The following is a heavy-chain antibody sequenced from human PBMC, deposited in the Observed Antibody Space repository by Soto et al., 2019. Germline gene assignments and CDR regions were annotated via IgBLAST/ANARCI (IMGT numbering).Heavy chain of an antibody. J-gene: IGHJ4*02. CDR3: ALDILTGYYKGEDY. V-gene: IGHV4-39*01. CDR2: IYYSGST. Sequence: SETLSLTCTVSGGSISSSSYYWGWIRQPPGKGLEWIGSIYYSGSTYYNLSLKSRVTISVDTSKNQFSLKLSSVTAADTAVYYCALDILTGYYKGEDYWGQGTLVTVSS. D-gene: IGHD3-9*01. CDR1: GGSISSSSYY.